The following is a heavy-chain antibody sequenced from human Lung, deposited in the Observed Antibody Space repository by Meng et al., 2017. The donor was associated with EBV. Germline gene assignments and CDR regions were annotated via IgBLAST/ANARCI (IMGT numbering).Heavy chain of an antibody. D-gene: IGHD4-23*01. V-gene: IGHV1-46*01. CDR1: GYTFTNYY. J-gene: IGHJ4*02. Sequence: GQLVQSGAEVQKPGASVRVSCKASGYTFTNYYMHWVRQAPGQGLEWMGVINPSGGSTNYAQKFQGRLTMTRDTSTSTVYMELSSLRSEDTAVYYCARGDGGNGSDYWGQGTLVTVSS. CDR3: ARGDGGNGSDY. CDR2: INPSGGST.